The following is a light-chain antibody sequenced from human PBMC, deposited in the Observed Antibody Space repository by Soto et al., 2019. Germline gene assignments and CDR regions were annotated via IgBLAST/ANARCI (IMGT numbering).Light chain of an antibody. CDR3: QVWDSSSAHVV. CDR1: NIGSKS. CDR2: SDP. V-gene: IGLV3-21*04. J-gene: IGLJ2*01. Sequence: SYELTQPPSVSVAPGKTARISCGGNNIGSKSVHWYQRKPGQAPVLVIYSDPDLPSVITERFSGSNSGNTATLTISRVEAVDEADYYCQVWDSSSAHVVFGGGPKLTVL.